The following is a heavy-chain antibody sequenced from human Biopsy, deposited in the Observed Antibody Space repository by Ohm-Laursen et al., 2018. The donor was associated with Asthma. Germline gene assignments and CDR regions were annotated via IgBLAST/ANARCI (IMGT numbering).Heavy chain of an antibody. V-gene: IGHV4-31*03. CDR3: ARDRNYCSDGTCVHYYGVDV. D-gene: IGHD2-15*01. J-gene: IGHJ6*02. CDR2: IYYSGST. CDR1: GGSINIGDYY. Sequence: TLSLTCTVSGGSINIGDYYWSWIRQHPVKGLEWIGHIYYSGSTYYNPSLKSRVSISLDTSKNQFSLSLTSVAAADTAVYYCARDRNYCSDGTCVHYYGVDVWGPGTTVTVSS.